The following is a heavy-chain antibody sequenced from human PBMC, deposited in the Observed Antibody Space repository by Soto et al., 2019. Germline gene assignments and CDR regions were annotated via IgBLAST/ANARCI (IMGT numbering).Heavy chain of an antibody. CDR1: VFTFSNAW. CDR2: IKRRADGGTT. CDR3: TTLGAYDY. D-gene: IGHD2-21*01. J-gene: IGHJ4*02. V-gene: IGHV3-15*07. Sequence: GGSLRLSCAASVFTFSNAWMNWVRQAPGKGLEWVGRIKRRADGGTTDYAAPVKGRFTISRDDSKNTLYLQMNSLKTEDTAVYYCTTLGAYDYWGQGTRVTVSS.